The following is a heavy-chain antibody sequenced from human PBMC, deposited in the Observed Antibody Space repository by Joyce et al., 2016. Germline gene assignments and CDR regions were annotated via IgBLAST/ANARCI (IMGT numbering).Heavy chain of an antibody. CDR3: ARDMRQELSLFGRAFDI. CDR2: ISVSSFYT. CDR1: GFTFNTYA. Sequence: EVQLVESGGGLVKPGGSLRLSCAASGFTFNTYAMNWVRQAPGKALEWVASISVSSFYTYYAGSVKGRFTISRDNTKNSLFLQMSSLGAEDTAVYYCARDMRQELSLFGRAFDIWGQGTMVTVSS. J-gene: IGHJ3*02. D-gene: IGHD3-16*02. V-gene: IGHV3-21*01.